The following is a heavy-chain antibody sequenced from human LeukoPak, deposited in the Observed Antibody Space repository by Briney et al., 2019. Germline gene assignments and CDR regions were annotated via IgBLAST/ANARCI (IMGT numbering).Heavy chain of an antibody. V-gene: IGHV3-66*01. D-gene: IGHD3-22*01. CDR1: GFTVSSNY. J-gene: IGHJ4*02. CDR2: IYSGGST. Sequence: GGSLRLSCAASGFTVSSNYMSWVRQAPGKGLEWVSVIYSGGSTYYADSVKGRFTISRDNSKNTLYLQMNSLRAEDTAVYYCAKCPYYYDSSGYYFDYWGQGTLVTVSS. CDR3: AKCPYYYDSSGYYFDY.